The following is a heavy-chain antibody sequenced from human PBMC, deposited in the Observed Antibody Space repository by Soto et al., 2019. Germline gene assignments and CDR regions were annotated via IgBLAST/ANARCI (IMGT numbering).Heavy chain of an antibody. V-gene: IGHV1-69*08. CDR1: GGTFSSYT. J-gene: IGHJ5*02. Sequence: QVQLVQSGAEVKKPGSSVKVSCKASGGTFSSYTISWVRQAPGQGLEWMGRIIPILGIANYAQKFQGRVTMTADKSSSTAYMELSSLRSEDTAVYYCARDGYYDILTGYYRGNWFDPWGQGTLVTVSS. CDR2: IIPILGIA. CDR3: ARDGYYDILTGYYRGNWFDP. D-gene: IGHD3-9*01.